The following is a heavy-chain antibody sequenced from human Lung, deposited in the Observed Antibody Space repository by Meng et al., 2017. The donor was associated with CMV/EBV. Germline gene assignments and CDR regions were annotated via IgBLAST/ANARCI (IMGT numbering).Heavy chain of an antibody. CDR2: ISWDGGST. CDR3: AKDIFGGSYSSSSDGMDV. V-gene: IGHV3-43D*03. Sequence: GGSXRLXXAASGFTFDDYAMHWVRQAPGKGLEWVSLISWDGGSTYYADSVKGRFTISRDNSKNSLYLQMNSLRAEDTALYYCAKDIFGGSYSSSSDGMDVWDQGTXVTVSS. D-gene: IGHD6-6*01. J-gene: IGHJ6*02. CDR1: GFTFDDYA.